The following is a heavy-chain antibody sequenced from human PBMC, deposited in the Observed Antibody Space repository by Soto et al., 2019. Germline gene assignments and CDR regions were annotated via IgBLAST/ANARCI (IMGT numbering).Heavy chain of an antibody. D-gene: IGHD3-10*01. J-gene: IGHJ4*02. V-gene: IGHV3-11*01. Sequence: QVQLVESGGGLVKPGGSLRLSCAASGFTFSDYYMSWIRQAPGKGLEWVSYISQSGSTIYYADSVKGRFTVSRDNVRNSLYLQMNSMRGEDTAIYYCAREGHTYGSDYWGQGTLVTVSS. CDR1: GFTFSDYY. CDR3: AREGHTYGSDY. CDR2: ISQSGSTI.